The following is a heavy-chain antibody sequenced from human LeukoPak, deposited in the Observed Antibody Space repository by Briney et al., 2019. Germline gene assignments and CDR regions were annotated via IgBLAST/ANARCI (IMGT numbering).Heavy chain of an antibody. V-gene: IGHV4-38-2*02. CDR2: IYHSGST. CDR1: GYSISSGYY. CDR3: ARGKITSQTYYDFWSGYYPFFDY. J-gene: IGHJ4*02. Sequence: PSETLSLTCTVSGYSISSGYYWGWIRQPPGKGLEWIGSIYHSGSTYYNPSLKSRVTISVDTSKNQFSLKLSSVTAADTAVYYCARGKITSQTYYDFWSGYYPFFDYWGQGTLVTVSS. D-gene: IGHD3-3*01.